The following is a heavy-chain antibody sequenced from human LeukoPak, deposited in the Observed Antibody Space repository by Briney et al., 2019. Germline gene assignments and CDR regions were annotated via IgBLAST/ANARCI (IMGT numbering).Heavy chain of an antibody. D-gene: IGHD2/OR15-2a*01. Sequence: ASVKVSCKASGYTFTSYGISWVRQAPGQGLEWMGWISAYNGNTNYAQKLQGRVTMTTDTSTSTAYMELRSLRSDDTAVYYCARPRERVALSFYYFDYWGQGTLVTVSS. CDR1: GYTFTSYG. CDR2: ISAYNGNT. J-gene: IGHJ4*02. CDR3: ARPRERVALSFYYFDY. V-gene: IGHV1-18*01.